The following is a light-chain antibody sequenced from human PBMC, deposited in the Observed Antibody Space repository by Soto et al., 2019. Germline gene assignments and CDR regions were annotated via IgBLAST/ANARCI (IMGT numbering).Light chain of an antibody. CDR2: GAS. V-gene: IGKV3-20*01. CDR3: QQYGSFPYT. Sequence: EIVLTQSPGTLSLSPVERATLSCRASQSVSSSYLAWYQQKPGQAPRLLIYGASSRATGIPDRFGGSGSGTDFTLTISRLQTEDFAVYYCQQYGSFPYTFGQGTKVDIK. J-gene: IGKJ2*01. CDR1: QSVSSSY.